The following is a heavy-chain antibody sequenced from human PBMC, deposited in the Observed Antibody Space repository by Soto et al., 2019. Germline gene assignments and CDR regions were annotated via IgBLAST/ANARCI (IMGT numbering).Heavy chain of an antibody. J-gene: IGHJ5*02. Sequence: SVKVSCKASGGTFSSYAISWVRQAPGQGLEWMGGIIPIFGTANYAQKFQGRVTITADESTSTAYMELSSLRSEDTAVYYCARFGCSAVAGYPPGGWFDPWGQGTLVTVSS. CDR2: IIPIFGTA. CDR1: GGTFSSYA. CDR3: ARFGCSAVAGYPPGGWFDP. V-gene: IGHV1-69*13. D-gene: IGHD6-19*01.